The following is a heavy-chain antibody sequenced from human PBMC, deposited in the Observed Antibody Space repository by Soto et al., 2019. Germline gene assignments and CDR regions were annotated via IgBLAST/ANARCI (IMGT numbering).Heavy chain of an antibody. CDR3: ANAEHPRRSIGFDY. D-gene: IGHD3-16*02. CDR1: GFTFASYV. Sequence: GGSLRLSCAGSGFTFASYVMTWVRQAPGKGLEWVSSISATGGSTYYAGSVKGRFTISRDNSKDTLFLQMNSLRAEDTAIYYCANAEHPRRSIGFDYWGQGTLVTVSS. J-gene: IGHJ4*02. V-gene: IGHV3-23*01. CDR2: ISATGGST.